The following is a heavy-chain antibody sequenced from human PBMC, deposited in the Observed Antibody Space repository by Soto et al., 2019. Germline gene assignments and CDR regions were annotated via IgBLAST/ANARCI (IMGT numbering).Heavy chain of an antibody. Sequence: QVQLVESGGGVVEPGRSLRLSCAASGFTFSSYSMHWVRQAPGKGLEWMAVISDAGGTKFYADSVKGRFTISRDNSKNTMYLQMNSLRGEDTAVYYCTRDRMPAGGPYWFDPWGQGTMVTVSS. CDR1: GFTFSSYS. J-gene: IGHJ5*02. V-gene: IGHV3-30-3*01. CDR2: ISDAGGTK. CDR3: TRDRMPAGGPYWFDP. D-gene: IGHD6-13*01.